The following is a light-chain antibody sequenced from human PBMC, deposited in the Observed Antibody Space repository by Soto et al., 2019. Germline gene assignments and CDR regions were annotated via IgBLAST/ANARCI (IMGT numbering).Light chain of an antibody. J-gene: IGKJ1*01. Sequence: IQMTQSPSTLSASVGGRVTITCRASQSVGTWVAWYQQKPGKAPKLLIYGASNLESGVPSRFSGSGSGTEFTLTITTLQPDDFATYFCQHYRRNMWSFGPGTKVDIK. CDR1: QSVGTW. CDR3: QHYRRNMWS. CDR2: GAS. V-gene: IGKV1-5*01.